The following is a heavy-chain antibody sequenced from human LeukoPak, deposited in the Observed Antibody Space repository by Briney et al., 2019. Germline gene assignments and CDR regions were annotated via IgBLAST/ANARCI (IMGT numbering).Heavy chain of an antibody. J-gene: IGHJ4*02. Sequence: PGGSLRPSCAASGFTFSSYEMNWVRQAPGKGLEWVSYISRSASTIYYADSVKGRFTISRDNAKNSLYLQMNSLRAEDTAVYYCARGYDSGSYYVYWGQGTLVTVSS. CDR2: ISRSASTI. V-gene: IGHV3-48*03. CDR3: ARGYDSGSYYVY. CDR1: GFTFSSYE. D-gene: IGHD3-22*01.